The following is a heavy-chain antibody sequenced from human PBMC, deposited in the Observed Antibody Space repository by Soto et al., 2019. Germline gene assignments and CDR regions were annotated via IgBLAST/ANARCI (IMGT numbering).Heavy chain of an antibody. V-gene: IGHV3-23*01. CDR3: AKTLDGWSGYYSVFDP. CDR2: ISGSDGST. Sequence: GGSLRLSCAASGFTFSSYWMHWVRQAPGKGLVWVSAISGSDGSTYYADSVKGRFTISRDNSKNTLYLQMNSLRAEDTAVYYCAKTLDGWSGYYSVFDPWGQGTLVTVS. CDR1: GFTFSSYW. J-gene: IGHJ5*02. D-gene: IGHD3-3*01.